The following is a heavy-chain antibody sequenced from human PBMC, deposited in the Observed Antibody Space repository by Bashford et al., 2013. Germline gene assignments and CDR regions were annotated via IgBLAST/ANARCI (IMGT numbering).Heavy chain of an antibody. CDR3: ARSNSTFPLDP. J-gene: IGHJ5*02. CDR1: RASINSGTYY. V-gene: IGHV4-31*03. CDR2: ISQSGNT. D-gene: IGHD6-13*01. Sequence: SETLSLTCTVSRASINSGTYYWNWIRQYPGKGLEWIGYISQSGNTYFSPSLRSRVIISVDTSNNQVSLKLTSLRVADTATYYCARSNSTFPLDPWGQGTLVTVSS.